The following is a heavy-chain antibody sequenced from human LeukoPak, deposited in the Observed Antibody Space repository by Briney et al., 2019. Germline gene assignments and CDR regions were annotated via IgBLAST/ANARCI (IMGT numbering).Heavy chain of an antibody. CDR3: ARGMNLESYCDC. J-gene: IGHJ4*02. CDR2: ISGSSDSI. V-gene: IGHV3-11*01. Sequence: GGSLRLSCAASGFTFSDYYMSWVRQAPGKGLEWVSFISGSSDSIHYGGSVKGRFIVSRDNARNSLDLQMDNLRAEDTAMYYCARGMNLESYCDCWGQGTLVTVSS. D-gene: IGHD3-3*01. CDR1: GFTFSDYY.